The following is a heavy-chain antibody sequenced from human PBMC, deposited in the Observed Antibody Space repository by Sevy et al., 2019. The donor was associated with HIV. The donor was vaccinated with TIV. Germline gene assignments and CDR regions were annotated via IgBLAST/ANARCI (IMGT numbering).Heavy chain of an antibody. V-gene: IGHV3-7*01. CDR3: ANAEEGRGLDIY. J-gene: IGHJ4*02. Sequence: GGSLRLSCAASGFTFNNYWMSWVRQAPGKGLEWVANINQGASETYYVDSVKGRFTISRDNAKNSLYLQMNSLRAEDTAVYYCANAEEGRGLDIYWGQGALVTVSS. CDR1: GFTFNNYW. D-gene: IGHD3-10*01. CDR2: INQGASET.